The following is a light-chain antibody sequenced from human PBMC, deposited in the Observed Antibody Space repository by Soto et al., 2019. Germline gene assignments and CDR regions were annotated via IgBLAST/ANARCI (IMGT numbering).Light chain of an antibody. J-gene: IGLJ1*01. V-gene: IGLV3-21*02. CDR2: DDS. CDR3: QVWDSSSDHYV. CDR1: NIRSKS. Sequence: SYELTQPPSVSVAPGQTARITCGGNNIRSKSVHWYQQKPGQAPVLVVCDDSVRPSGIPERFSGSNSENTATLTISRVGAGDEADYFCQVWDSSSDHYVFGAGTKVTV.